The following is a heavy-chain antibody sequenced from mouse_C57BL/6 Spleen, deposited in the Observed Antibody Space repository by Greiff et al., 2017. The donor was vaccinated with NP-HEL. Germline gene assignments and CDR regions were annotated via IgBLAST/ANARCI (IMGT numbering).Heavy chain of an antibody. J-gene: IGHJ4*01. CDR2: IHPNSGST. D-gene: IGHD2-2*01. CDR1: GYTFTSYW. Sequence: QVQLQQPGAELVKPGASVKLSCKASGYTFTSYWMHWVKQRPGQGLEWIGMIHPNSGSTNYNEKFKSKATLTVDKSSSTAYMQLSSLTSEDSAVDYCARKPYGYDGSMDYWGQGTSVTVSS. V-gene: IGHV1-64*01. CDR3: ARKPYGYDGSMDY.